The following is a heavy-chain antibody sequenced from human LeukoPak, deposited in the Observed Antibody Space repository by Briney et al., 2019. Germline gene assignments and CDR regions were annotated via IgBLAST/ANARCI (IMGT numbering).Heavy chain of an antibody. Sequence: GGSLRLSCAASGFTFSSYAMSWVRQAPGKGLEWVAVIPYDGSYQYYGDSVKGRFSISRDNSKNTLYLQMNSLRPEDTGVYYCAKDHYDSSGYYFGVDNWGQGTLVTVSS. CDR2: IPYDGSYQ. D-gene: IGHD3-22*01. V-gene: IGHV3-30*18. J-gene: IGHJ4*02. CDR1: GFTFSSYA. CDR3: AKDHYDSSGYYFGVDN.